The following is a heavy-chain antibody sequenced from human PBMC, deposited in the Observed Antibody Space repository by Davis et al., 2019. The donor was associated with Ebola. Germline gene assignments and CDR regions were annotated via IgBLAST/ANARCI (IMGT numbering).Heavy chain of an antibody. D-gene: IGHD3-16*01. V-gene: IGHV5-51*01. CDR3: ARRAAVAYDHVWGISRHDAFDI. CDR1: GYSFSNFW. J-gene: IGHJ3*02. CDR2: IYPGDSDT. Sequence: GESLKISCKGPGYSFSNFWIGRVRQMPGKGLEWMGIIYPGDSDTSYSTSFQGQVTISADKSIATAYLQWSSLKASDTAMYYCARRAAVAYDHVWGISRHDAFDIWGQGTMVTVSS.